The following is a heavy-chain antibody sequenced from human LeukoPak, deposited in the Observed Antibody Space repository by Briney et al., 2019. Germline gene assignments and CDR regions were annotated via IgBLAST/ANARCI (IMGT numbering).Heavy chain of an antibody. Sequence: ASVKVSCKASGYTFTTYDINWVRQATGQGLEWMGWRKPNRGNTAYAKKFQGRVTITRNTSISTAYIELSSLRPAEPAVYYCARGESSSSDNWFDPWGQGTLVTVSS. V-gene: IGHV1-8*03. CDR2: RKPNRGNT. D-gene: IGHD6-13*01. CDR1: GYTFTTYD. CDR3: ARGESSSSDNWFDP. J-gene: IGHJ5*02.